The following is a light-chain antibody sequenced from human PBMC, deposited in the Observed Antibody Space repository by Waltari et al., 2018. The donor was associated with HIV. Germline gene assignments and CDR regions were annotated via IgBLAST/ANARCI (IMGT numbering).Light chain of an antibody. J-gene: IGKJ1*01. V-gene: IGKV3-20*01. Sequence: EIVLTQSPATMPLSPGERATLSCRASQNVDSTFLAWYRHKPGQAPRLLIFGASRRATGIPDRFSGGGSGTDFTLTISRLEPEDSAVYYCQQYTSTPPTFGRGTKVEI. CDR3: QQYTSTPPT. CDR2: GAS. CDR1: QNVDSTF.